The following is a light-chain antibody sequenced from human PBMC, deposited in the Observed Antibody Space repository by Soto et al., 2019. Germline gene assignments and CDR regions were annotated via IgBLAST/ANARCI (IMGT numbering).Light chain of an antibody. CDR1: QGISSY. V-gene: IGKV1-8*01. J-gene: IGKJ4*01. CDR3: QQYYSYLPLS. CDR2: AAS. Sequence: AIRMTQSPSSFSASTGDRVTITCRASQGISSYLAWYQQKPGKAPKLLIYAASTFQRGVPSRFSGSGSWTDFKLTTSGLQSQDFATYYCQQYYSYLPLSFGGGTKVEVK.